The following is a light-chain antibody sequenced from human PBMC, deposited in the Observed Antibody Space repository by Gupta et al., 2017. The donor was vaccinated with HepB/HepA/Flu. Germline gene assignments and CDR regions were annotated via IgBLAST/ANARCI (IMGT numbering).Light chain of an antibody. CDR2: AAS. Sequence: DIQMTQYPSSLSASVGDRVTITCRASQSISSYLNWYQQKPGKAPKLLIYAASSLQSGVPSRFSGSGSGTEFTLTISSLQPEDFATYYCQQGNSTPRSFGQGTKLEIK. V-gene: IGKV1-39*01. CDR3: QQGNSTPRS. CDR1: QSISSY. J-gene: IGKJ2*04.